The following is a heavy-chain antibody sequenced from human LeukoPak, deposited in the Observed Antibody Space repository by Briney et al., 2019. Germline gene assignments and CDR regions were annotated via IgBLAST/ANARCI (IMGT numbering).Heavy chain of an antibody. CDR2: IYTSGST. CDR1: GGSISTYY. Sequence: KASETLSLTCTVSGGSISTYYYSWIRQPAGKGLEWIGRIYTSGSTNYNPSPKSRLSTLVETSKSQFSLKLSSVTAADTGVYYCARAKNDEYYYYGMDVWGQGTTVTVSS. J-gene: IGHJ6*02. CDR3: ARAKNDEYYYYGMDV. V-gene: IGHV4-4*07. D-gene: IGHD6-6*01.